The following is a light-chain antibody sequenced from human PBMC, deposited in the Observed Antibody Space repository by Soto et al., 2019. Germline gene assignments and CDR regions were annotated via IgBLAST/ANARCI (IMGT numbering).Light chain of an antibody. J-gene: IGKJ1*01. V-gene: IGKV3-15*01. CDR2: GAS. Sequence: EIVMTQSPATLSVSPGERVTLSCRASQSVSSDLAWYQQKPGQAPRLLIYGASTRATGIPARFSGSGSGTEFTLTISSLHSEDFAVYYCQQYNNWPPWTFGQGTKVDIK. CDR1: QSVSSD. CDR3: QQYNNWPPWT.